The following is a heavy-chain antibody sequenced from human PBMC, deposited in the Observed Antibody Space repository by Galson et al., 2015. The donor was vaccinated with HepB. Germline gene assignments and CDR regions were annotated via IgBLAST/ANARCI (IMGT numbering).Heavy chain of an antibody. V-gene: IGHV3-23*01. J-gene: IGHJ4*02. Sequence: RLSCAASGFTFSYYAMSWVRQAPGEGLEWISAITPSGDNTYSADSMKGRFTISRDSSRNTLFLQMNNLRADDTAIYFCAKVFPEKTDGWYRQALYYFDSWGQGTRVTVSS. CDR1: GFTFSYYA. D-gene: IGHD6-19*01. CDR3: AKVFPEKTDGWYRQALYYFDS. CDR2: ITPSGDNT.